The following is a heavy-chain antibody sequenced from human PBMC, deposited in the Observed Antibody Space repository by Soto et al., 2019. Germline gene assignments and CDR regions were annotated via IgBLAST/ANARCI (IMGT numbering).Heavy chain of an antibody. V-gene: IGHV3-23*01. CDR3: GREAAGTRGWYKAHH. J-gene: IGHJ1*01. D-gene: IGHD6-19*01. Sequence: EVQLLDSGGDLVQPGGSLRLSCVTSGFSFSTFAMGWFRRAPGKGLEWVSAIRPSGGRIYYAAPVRGRFSISRDDSKNTVYLQMDSLGPEDTAVYFCGREAAGTRGWYKAHHWGQGTLVIVSS. CDR1: GFSFSTFA. CDR2: IRPSGGRI.